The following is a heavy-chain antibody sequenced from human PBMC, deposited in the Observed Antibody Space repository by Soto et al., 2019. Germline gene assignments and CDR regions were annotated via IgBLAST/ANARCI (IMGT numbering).Heavy chain of an antibody. CDR3: AKALFFLEWYSSSSRGYHYYGMGV. V-gene: IGHV3-23*01. J-gene: IGHJ6*02. Sequence: EVQLLESGGGLVQPGGSLRLSCAASGFTFSSYAMSWVRQAPGKGLEWVSAISGSGGSTYYADSVKGRFTISRDNYKNTLYLQMNSLRADDTAVYYCAKALFFLEWYSSSSRGYHYYGMGVWGQGTTVTVSS. D-gene: IGHD3-3*01. CDR2: ISGSGGST. CDR1: GFTFSSYA.